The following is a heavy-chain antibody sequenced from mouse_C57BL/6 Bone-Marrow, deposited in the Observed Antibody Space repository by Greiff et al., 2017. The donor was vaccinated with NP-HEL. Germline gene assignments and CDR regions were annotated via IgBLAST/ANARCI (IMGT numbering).Heavy chain of an antibody. CDR1: GYTFTDYY. CDR3: AREHYGSSGGFAY. D-gene: IGHD1-1*01. V-gene: IGHV1-26*01. Sequence: EVQLQQSGPELVKPGASVKISCKASGYTFTDYYMNWVKQSHGKSLEWIGDINPNNGGTSYNQKFKGKATLTVDKSSSTAYMELRSLTSEDSAVYYCAREHYGSSGGFAYWGQGTLVTVSA. J-gene: IGHJ3*01. CDR2: INPNNGGT.